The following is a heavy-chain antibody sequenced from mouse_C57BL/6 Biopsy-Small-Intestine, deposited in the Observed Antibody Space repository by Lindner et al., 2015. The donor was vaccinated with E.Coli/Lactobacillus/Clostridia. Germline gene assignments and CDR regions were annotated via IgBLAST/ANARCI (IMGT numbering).Heavy chain of an antibody. V-gene: IGHV1-9*01. CDR3: ARAITTVVGNYFDY. CDR2: ILPGSGST. D-gene: IGHD1-1*01. J-gene: IGHJ2*01. Sequence: VQLQESGAELMKPGASVKLSCKATGYTFTGYWIEWVKQRPGHGLEWIGEILPGSGSTNYNGKFKGKATLTADKSSSTAYMQLSSLTSEDSAVYFCARAITTVVGNYFDYWGQGTTLTVSS. CDR1: GYTFTGYW.